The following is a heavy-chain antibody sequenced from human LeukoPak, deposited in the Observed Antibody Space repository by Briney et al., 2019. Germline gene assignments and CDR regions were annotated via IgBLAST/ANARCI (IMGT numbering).Heavy chain of an antibody. J-gene: IGHJ4*02. CDR1: GFSFRSYG. V-gene: IGHV3-33*01. D-gene: IGHD5-12*01. Sequence: GRSLRLSCAASGFSFRSYGMNWVRQPPGKGLEWVAIIGYDGSNSYYADSVKGRFTISRDNSKNTLYLQMNSLRAEDSAVYYCARVARYSGYDEFDYWGQGTLVTVSS. CDR2: IGYDGSNS. CDR3: ARVARYSGYDEFDY.